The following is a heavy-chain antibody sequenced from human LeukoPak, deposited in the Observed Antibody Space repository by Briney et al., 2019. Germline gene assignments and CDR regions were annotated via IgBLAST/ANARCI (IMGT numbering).Heavy chain of an antibody. D-gene: IGHD6-13*01. CDR1: GGSISSYY. CDR2: IYTSGST. Sequence: SETLSLTCTVSGGSISSYYWSWIRQPAGKGLEWIGRIYTSGSTNYNPSLKSRVTMSVDTSKNQLSLKLSSVTAADTAVYYCARGIAAAGSEYYFDYWGQGTLVTVSS. V-gene: IGHV4-4*07. CDR3: ARGIAAAGSEYYFDY. J-gene: IGHJ4*02.